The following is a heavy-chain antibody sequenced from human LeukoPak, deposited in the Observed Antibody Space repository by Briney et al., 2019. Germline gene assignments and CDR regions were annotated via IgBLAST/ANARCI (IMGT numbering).Heavy chain of an antibody. J-gene: IGHJ4*02. CDR2: ISDDGSFT. D-gene: IGHD6-13*01. CDR3: AKGEAAAGLGIDFDY. V-gene: IGHV3-74*01. Sequence: GGSLRLSCAASGLTFNNYWLHWVRQAPGKGLVWVSCISDDGSFTNYADSVRGRFTISRDNAKNSLYLQMNSLRPEDTALYYCAKGEAAAGLGIDFDYWGQGTPVTVSS. CDR1: GLTFNNYW.